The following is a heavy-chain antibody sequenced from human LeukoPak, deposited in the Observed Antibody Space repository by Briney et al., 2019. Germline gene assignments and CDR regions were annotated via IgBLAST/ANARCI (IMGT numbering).Heavy chain of an antibody. D-gene: IGHD3-22*01. V-gene: IGHV4-31*03. J-gene: IGHJ4*02. Sequence: SETLSLTCTVSGGSISSGGYYWSWIRQHPGKGLEWIGYIYYSGSTYYNPSLKSRVTISVDTSKNQFSQKLSSVTAADTAVYYCARTGSSGYDSFDYWGQGTLVTVS. CDR1: GGSISSGGYY. CDR2: IYYSGST. CDR3: ARTGSSGYDSFDY.